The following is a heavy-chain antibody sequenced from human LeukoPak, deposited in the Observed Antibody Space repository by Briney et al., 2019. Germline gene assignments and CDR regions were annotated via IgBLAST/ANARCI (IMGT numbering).Heavy chain of an antibody. CDR1: SGSFSGYY. D-gene: IGHD3-22*01. CDR3: TRGRAYYDSTGYYY. CDR2: INQSGST. V-gene: IGHV4-34*01. Sequence: SETLSLTCAVYSGSFSGYYWSWIRQSPGKGLEWIGEINQSGSTNYKPSLKSRVTISGDTSKNQFSLKVRSVTAADTAVYYCTRGRAYYDSTGYYYWGRGILVTVSS. J-gene: IGHJ4*02.